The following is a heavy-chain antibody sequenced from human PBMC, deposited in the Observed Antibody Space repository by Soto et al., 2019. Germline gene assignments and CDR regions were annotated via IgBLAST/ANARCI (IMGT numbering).Heavy chain of an antibody. D-gene: IGHD3-16*01. V-gene: IGHV3-23*01. CDR2: ITASGYSA. J-gene: IGHJ4*02. Sequence: SGGSLRLSCAASGLAFSNYAMTWVRQAPGKGLEWVSIITASGYSAYYGGAVKGRFTTSRDNSRSTLYLQMNGLRADDTAVYYCAKGDLLWDPFDFWGQGTLVTVSS. CDR3: AKGDLLWDPFDF. CDR1: GLAFSNYA.